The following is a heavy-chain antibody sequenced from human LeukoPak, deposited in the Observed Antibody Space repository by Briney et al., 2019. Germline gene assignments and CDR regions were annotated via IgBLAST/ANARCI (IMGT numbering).Heavy chain of an antibody. J-gene: IGHJ4*02. CDR3: ARGAEGVLRYFDWLFREKNYFDY. CDR1: GDSVSSNSAA. D-gene: IGHD3-9*01. V-gene: IGHV6-1*01. CDR2: TYYRSKWYN. Sequence: SQTLSLTCAISGDSVSSNSAAWNWIRQSPSRGLEWLGRTYYRSKWYNDYAVSVKSRITINPDTSKNQFSLKLSSVTAADTAVYYCARGAEGVLRYFDWLFREKNYFDYWGQGTLVTVSS.